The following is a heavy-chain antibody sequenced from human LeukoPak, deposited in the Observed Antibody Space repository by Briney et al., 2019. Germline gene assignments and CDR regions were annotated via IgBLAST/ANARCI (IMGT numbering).Heavy chain of an antibody. J-gene: IGHJ3*02. CDR2: MNPNSGNT. Sequence: ASVKVSCKASGYTFTSYDINWVRQATGRGLEWMGWMNPNSGNTGYAQKFQGRVTMTRNTSISTAYMELSSLRSEDTAVYYCASLSARVADPGAFDIWGQGTMVTVSS. D-gene: IGHD2-15*01. CDR3: ASLSARVADPGAFDI. V-gene: IGHV1-8*01. CDR1: GYTFTSYD.